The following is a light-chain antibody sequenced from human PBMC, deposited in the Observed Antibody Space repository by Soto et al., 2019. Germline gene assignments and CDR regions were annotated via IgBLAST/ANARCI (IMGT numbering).Light chain of an antibody. CDR3: SSYTRGRVV. CDR1: TSDVGGYNF. Sequence: QSFLTQPASVSGSPGQSITISCTGTTSDVGGYNFVSWYQHHPGKAPKLMIYNAFDRPSGVSNRFSGSKSGNTASLTISGLQAEDEAHYYCSSYTRGRVVFGGGTKLTVL. J-gene: IGLJ2*01. V-gene: IGLV2-14*03. CDR2: NAF.